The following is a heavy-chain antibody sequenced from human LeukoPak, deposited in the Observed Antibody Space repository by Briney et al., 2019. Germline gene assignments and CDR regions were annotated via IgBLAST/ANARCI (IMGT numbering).Heavy chain of an antibody. Sequence: GGSLRLSCAASGFTFSSYWMGWVRQAPGKRLEWVANMNIDGSEKYYADSAKGRFTISRDNAKNSLYLQMNSLRAEDTAVYYCARGVGATTWVDYWGQGTLVTVSS. D-gene: IGHD1-26*01. J-gene: IGHJ4*02. CDR3: ARGVGATTWVDY. CDR2: MNIDGSEK. CDR1: GFTFSSYW. V-gene: IGHV3-7*04.